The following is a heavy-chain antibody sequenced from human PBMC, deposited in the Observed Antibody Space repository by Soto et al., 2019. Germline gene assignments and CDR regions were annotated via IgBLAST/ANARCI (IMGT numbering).Heavy chain of an antibody. D-gene: IGHD1-26*01. V-gene: IGHV4-31*03. CDR1: GASIISGGYY. Sequence: SETLSLTCTVSGASIISGGYYFICMRQHPGKGLELIANIYYSGSTYYNPSLKSRVTISIDTPKNQFSLKLSSVTAADTAVYYCAKAQAWELLFDFWGQGTLVTVSS. CDR3: AKAQAWELLFDF. J-gene: IGHJ4*02. CDR2: IYYSGST.